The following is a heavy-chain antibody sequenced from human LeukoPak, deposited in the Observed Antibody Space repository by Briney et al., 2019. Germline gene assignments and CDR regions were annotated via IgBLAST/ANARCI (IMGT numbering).Heavy chain of an antibody. CDR3: AKARVVVPAAMGLFDY. CDR1: GFTFSSHA. V-gene: IGHV3-23*01. J-gene: IGHJ4*02. CDR2: ISGSGGST. Sequence: GGSLRLSCAASGFTFSSHAMSWVRQAPGKGLEWVSAISGSGGSTYYADSVKGRLTISRDNSKNTLYPQMNSLRAEDTAVYYCAKARVVVPAAMGLFDYWGQGTLVTVSS. D-gene: IGHD2-2*01.